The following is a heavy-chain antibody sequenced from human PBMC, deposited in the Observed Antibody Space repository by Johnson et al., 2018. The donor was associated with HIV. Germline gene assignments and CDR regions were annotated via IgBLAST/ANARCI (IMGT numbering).Heavy chain of an antibody. Sequence: QVQLVESGGGVVQPGRSLRLSCAASGFTFSSYAMHWVRQAPGKGLEWVAVISYDGSNKYYADSVKGRFTISRDNSKNTLYLQMNSLRAEDTAVYYCAREAEWEPSSPNEAFDIWGQGTMVTVSS. CDR3: AREAEWEPSSPNEAFDI. V-gene: IGHV3-30-3*01. D-gene: IGHD1-26*01. CDR2: ISYDGSNK. CDR1: GFTFSSYA. J-gene: IGHJ3*02.